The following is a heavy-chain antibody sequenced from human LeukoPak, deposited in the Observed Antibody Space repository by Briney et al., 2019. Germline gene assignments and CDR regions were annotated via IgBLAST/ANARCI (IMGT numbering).Heavy chain of an antibody. Sequence: GGSLRLSCAASGFTFSSYAMSWVRQAPGKELDWVSAISGSGGSTYYADSVKGRFTISRDNSKNTLYLQMNSLRADDTAVYYCAKTGQWLVEGYFDYWGQGTLVTVSS. CDR3: AKTGQWLVEGYFDY. CDR2: ISGSGGST. D-gene: IGHD6-19*01. CDR1: GFTFSSYA. V-gene: IGHV3-23*01. J-gene: IGHJ4*02.